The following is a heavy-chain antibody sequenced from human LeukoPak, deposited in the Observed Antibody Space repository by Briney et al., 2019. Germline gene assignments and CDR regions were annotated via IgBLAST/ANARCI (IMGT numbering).Heavy chain of an antibody. CDR1: GYTFTSYY. CDR2: INPSGGST. Sequence: ASVKVPCKASGYTFTSYYMHWVRQAPGQGLEWMGIINPSGGSTSYAQKFQGRVTMTRDTSTSTVYMELSSLRSEDTAVYYCARELYYYGSGSPFDYWGQGTLVTVSS. D-gene: IGHD3-10*01. CDR3: ARELYYYGSGSPFDY. V-gene: IGHV1-46*01. J-gene: IGHJ4*02.